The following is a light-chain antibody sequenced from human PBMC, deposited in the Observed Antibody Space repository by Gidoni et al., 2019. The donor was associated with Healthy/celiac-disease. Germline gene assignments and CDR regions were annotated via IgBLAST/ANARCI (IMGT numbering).Light chain of an antibody. V-gene: IGKV3-15*01. CDR1: QSVRSN. J-gene: IGKJ4*01. CDR3: QQYRTWPPLT. CDR2: GAS. Sequence: EIVMTQSPATLSVSPGERATLPCRASQSVRSNLAWYQQKPGQAPRLLIYGASTRATGIPARFSGTGSGTEFSLTISSLQSEDFAVYYCQQYRTWPPLTFGGGTKVEIK.